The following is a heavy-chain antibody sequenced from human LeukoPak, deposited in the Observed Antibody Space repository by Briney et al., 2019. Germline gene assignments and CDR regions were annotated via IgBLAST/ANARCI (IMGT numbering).Heavy chain of an antibody. D-gene: IGHD2-21*01. J-gene: IGHJ4*02. Sequence: ASVKVSCKASGYTFTGYYMHWVRQATGQGLEWMGWINPNSGGTNYAQKFQGRVTMTRDTSISTAYMELSRLRSDDTAVYYCARGDVVVIANDYWGQGTLVTVSS. CDR2: INPNSGGT. CDR3: ARGDVVVIANDY. V-gene: IGHV1-2*02. CDR1: GYTFTGYY.